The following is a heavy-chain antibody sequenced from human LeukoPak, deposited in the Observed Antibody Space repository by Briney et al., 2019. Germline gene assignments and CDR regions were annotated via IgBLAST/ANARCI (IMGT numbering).Heavy chain of an antibody. D-gene: IGHD2-2*01. Sequence: SVKVSCKASGGTFSSYAISWVRQAPGQGLEWMGGIIPIFGTANYAQKFQGRVTITTDESTSTAYMELSSLRSEDTAVYYCARGQNQLLYNWFDPWGQGTLVTVSS. J-gene: IGHJ5*02. V-gene: IGHV1-69*05. CDR2: IIPIFGTA. CDR1: GGTFSSYA. CDR3: ARGQNQLLYNWFDP.